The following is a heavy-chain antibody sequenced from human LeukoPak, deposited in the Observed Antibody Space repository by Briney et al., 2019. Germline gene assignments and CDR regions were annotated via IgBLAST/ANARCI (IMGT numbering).Heavy chain of an antibody. CDR3: ARVNVVGYYYYMDV. CDR2: IYTSGST. CDR1: GGSISSGSYY. V-gene: IGHV4-61*02. J-gene: IGHJ6*03. D-gene: IGHD2-2*01. Sequence: SQTLSLTCTVSGGSISSGSYYWSWIRQPAGKGLEWIGRIYTSGSTNYNPSLKSRVTISVDTSKNQFSLKLSSVTAVDTAVYYCARVNVVGYYYYMDVWGKGTTVTVSS.